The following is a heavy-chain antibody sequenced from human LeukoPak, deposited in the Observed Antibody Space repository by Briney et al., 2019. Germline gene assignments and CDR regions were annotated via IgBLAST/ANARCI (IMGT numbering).Heavy chain of an antibody. CDR3: AADWGGSGYYSRTPYYFDY. J-gene: IGHJ4*02. D-gene: IGHD3-22*01. CDR1: GFTFSSYA. CDR2: ISYDGSNK. V-gene: IGHV3-30-3*01. Sequence: PGGSLRLSCAASGFTFSSYAMHWVRQAPGKGLEWVAVISYDGSNKYYADSVKGRFTISRDNSKNTLYLQMNSLRAEDTAVYYCAADWGGSGYYSRTPYYFDYWGQGTLVTVSS.